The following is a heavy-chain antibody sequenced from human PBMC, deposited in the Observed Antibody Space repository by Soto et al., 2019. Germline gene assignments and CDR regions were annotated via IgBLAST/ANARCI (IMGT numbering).Heavy chain of an antibody. Sequence: ASVKVSCKASGYTFTSYGISWVRQAPGQVLEWMGWISAYNGNTNYAQKLQGRVTMTTDTSTSTAYMELRSLRSDDTAVYYCARDFAEAVAGNWFDPWGQGTLVTVSS. CDR2: ISAYNGNT. CDR3: ARDFAEAVAGNWFDP. D-gene: IGHD6-19*01. CDR1: GYTFTSYG. J-gene: IGHJ5*02. V-gene: IGHV1-18*01.